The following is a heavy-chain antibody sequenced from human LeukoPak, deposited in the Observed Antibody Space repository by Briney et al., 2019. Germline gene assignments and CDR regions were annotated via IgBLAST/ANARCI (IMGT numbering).Heavy chain of an antibody. CDR3: ARYLGELAAFDI. CDR1: GGSISSYY. Sequence: PSETLSLTCTVSGGSISSYYWSWIRQPPGKGLEWIGYIYYSGSTNYNPSLKSRVTISVDTSKNQFSLKLSSVTAADTAVYYCARYLGELAAFDIWGQGTMVTVSS. CDR2: IYYSGST. V-gene: IGHV4-59*01. J-gene: IGHJ3*02. D-gene: IGHD1-7*01.